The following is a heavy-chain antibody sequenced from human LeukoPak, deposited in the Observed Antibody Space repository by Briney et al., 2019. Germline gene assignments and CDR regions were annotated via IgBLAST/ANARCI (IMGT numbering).Heavy chain of an antibody. V-gene: IGHV4-59*08. CDR2: IYYSGST. J-gene: IGHJ4*02. CDR1: GGSISSYY. D-gene: IGHD6-19*01. Sequence: SETLSLTCTVSGGSISSYYWSWIRQPPGEGLEWIGYIYYSGSTNYNPSLKSRVTMSVDTSKNQFSLKLSSVTAADTAVFYCARLPPTESSGWGRPFDYWGQGTLVTVSS. CDR3: ARLPPTESSGWGRPFDY.